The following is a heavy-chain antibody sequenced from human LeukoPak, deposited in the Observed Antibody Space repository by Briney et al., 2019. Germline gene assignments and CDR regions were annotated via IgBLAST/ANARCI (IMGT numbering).Heavy chain of an antibody. CDR2: IYYSGNT. V-gene: IGHV4-34*01. CDR1: GGSFSGYY. Sequence: SETLSLTCAVYGGSFSGYYWDWIRQPPGKGLEWIGSIYYSGNTYYNPSLESRVTISVDTSKNQFSLKVSSATAADTAVYYCARQDTLTHYYVMDVWGQGTTVTVSS. D-gene: IGHD4-17*01. CDR3: ARQDTLTHYYVMDV. J-gene: IGHJ6*02.